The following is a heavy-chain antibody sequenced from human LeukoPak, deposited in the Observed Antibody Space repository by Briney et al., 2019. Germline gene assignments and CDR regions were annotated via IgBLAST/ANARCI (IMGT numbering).Heavy chain of an antibody. J-gene: IGHJ6*02. CDR1: GGSISSYY. D-gene: IGHD6-13*01. Sequence: SETLSLTCTVSGGSISSYYWSWIRQPPGKGLEWIGYIYYSGSTNYNPSLKSRVTISVDKSKNQFSLKLSSVTAADTAVYYCARDLGIAAAGTDYYYGMDVWGQGTTVTVSS. V-gene: IGHV4-59*12. CDR2: IYYSGST. CDR3: ARDLGIAAAGTDYYYGMDV.